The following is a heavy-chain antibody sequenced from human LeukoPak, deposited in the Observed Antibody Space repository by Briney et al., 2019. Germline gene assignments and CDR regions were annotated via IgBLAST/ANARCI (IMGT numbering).Heavy chain of an antibody. CDR1: GFTFSSYA. J-gene: IGHJ3*02. D-gene: IGHD6-13*01. Sequence: GRSLRLSCAASGFTFSSYAMHWVRQAPGKGLEWVAVISYDGSNKYYADSVKGRFTISRDNSKNTLYLQMNSLRAEDTAVYYCAKGGGIAAARAGASYAFDIWGQGTMVTVSS. V-gene: IGHV3-30-3*01. CDR3: AKGGGIAAARAGASYAFDI. CDR2: ISYDGSNK.